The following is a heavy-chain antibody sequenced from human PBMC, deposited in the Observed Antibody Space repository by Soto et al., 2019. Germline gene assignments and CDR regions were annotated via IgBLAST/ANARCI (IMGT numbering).Heavy chain of an antibody. CDR3: ARGPRSYGSGSYGPKDY. J-gene: IGHJ4*02. D-gene: IGHD3-10*01. V-gene: IGHV4-34*01. CDR2: INHSGST. CDR1: GGSFSGYY. Sequence: PSETLSLTCAVYGGSFSGYYWSWIRQPPGKGLEWIGGINHSGSTNYNPSLKSRVTISVDTSKNQFSLKLSSVTAADTAVYYCARGPRSYGSGSYGPKDYWGQGTLVTVSS.